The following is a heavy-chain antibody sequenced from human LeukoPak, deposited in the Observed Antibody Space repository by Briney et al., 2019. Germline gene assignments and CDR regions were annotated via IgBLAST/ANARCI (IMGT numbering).Heavy chain of an antibody. Sequence: GGSLRLSCAASGFTFSSYAMGWVRQAPGKGLEWVSAISGSGGSTYYADSVKGRFTISRDNSKNAQYLQMNSLRAEDTAVYYCAKGGILTGFIYYFDYWGQGTLVTVSS. CDR3: AKGGILTGFIYYFDY. CDR2: ISGSGGST. CDR1: GFTFSSYA. D-gene: IGHD3-9*01. V-gene: IGHV3-23*01. J-gene: IGHJ4*02.